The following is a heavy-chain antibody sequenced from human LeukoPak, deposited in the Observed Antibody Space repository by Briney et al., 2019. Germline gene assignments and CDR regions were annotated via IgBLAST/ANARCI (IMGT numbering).Heavy chain of an antibody. V-gene: IGHV4-4*07. CDR1: GGSISNYY. CDR3: TRGRGDIRSPRIDV. J-gene: IGHJ6*02. D-gene: IGHD3-10*01. Sequence: SETLSLTCTVSGGSISNYYWSWIRQPAGKGLEWIGRIYTIGNTKYNPSLKSRVTMSVDTSKNQFSLKLSSVTAADTAVYYCTRGRGDIRSPRIDVWGQGTTVTVS. CDR2: IYTIGNT.